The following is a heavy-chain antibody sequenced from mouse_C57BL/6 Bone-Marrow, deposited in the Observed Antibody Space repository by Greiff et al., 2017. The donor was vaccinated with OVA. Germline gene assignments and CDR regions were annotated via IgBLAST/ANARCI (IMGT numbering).Heavy chain of an antibody. CDR3: AREYDVDWYLDV. Sequence: EVNVVESGGGLVQSGRSLRLSCATSGFTFSDFYMEWVRQAPGKGLEWIAASRHKANDYTTEYSASVQGRFIVSRDTSQRILYLQMKALRAEDTAIYYCAREYDVDWYLDVWGTGTTVTVSS. CDR2: SRHKANDYTT. J-gene: IGHJ1*03. CDR1: GFTFSDFY. V-gene: IGHV7-1*01. D-gene: IGHD2-14*01.